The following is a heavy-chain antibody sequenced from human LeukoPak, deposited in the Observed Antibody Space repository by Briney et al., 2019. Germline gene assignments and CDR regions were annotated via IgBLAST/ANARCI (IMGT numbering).Heavy chain of an antibody. J-gene: IGHJ4*02. Sequence: PGGSLRLSCSASGFTFSTHSMNWVRQAPGKGLEWISYIHTSGNTIYYADSVKGRFTISRDNPKKSLYLQMNSLRAEDTAVYYCADNLSRWGQGTLVTVSS. D-gene: IGHD1-1*01. CDR2: IHTSGNTI. CDR3: ADNLSR. V-gene: IGHV3-48*04. CDR1: GFTFSTHS.